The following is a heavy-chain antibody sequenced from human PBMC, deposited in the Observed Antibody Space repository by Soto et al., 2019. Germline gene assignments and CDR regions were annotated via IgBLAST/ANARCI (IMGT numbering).Heavy chain of an antibody. CDR2: MNPNSGNT. CDR1: GYTFTSYD. D-gene: IGHD4-17*01. J-gene: IGHJ4*02. Sequence: QVQLVQSGAEVKKPGASVKVSCKASGYTFTSYDIHWVRQATGQGLEWMGWMNPNSGNTGYAQKFQGRVTMTRNTSISTAYMELSSLRSEDTAVYYCARVDETYGDYPIDYWGQGTLVTVAS. V-gene: IGHV1-8*01. CDR3: ARVDETYGDYPIDY.